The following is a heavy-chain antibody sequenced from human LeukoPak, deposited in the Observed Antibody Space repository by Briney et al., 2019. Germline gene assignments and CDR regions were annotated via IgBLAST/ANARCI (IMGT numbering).Heavy chain of an antibody. CDR2: IRSKADGGTT. D-gene: IGHD2-15*01. CDR1: GFTFTNAW. V-gene: IGHV3-15*01. J-gene: IGHJ5*02. CDR3: TTDLGGYCSSSSCYTGLNWFDP. Sequence: GGSLRLSCTASGFTFTNAWMSWVRQAPGEGLEWGGRIRSKADGGTTDYAAPVKGRFAISRDDSKNTVYLQMNSLKTDDTAVYYCTTDLGGYCSSSSCYTGLNWFDPWGQGTLVTVSS.